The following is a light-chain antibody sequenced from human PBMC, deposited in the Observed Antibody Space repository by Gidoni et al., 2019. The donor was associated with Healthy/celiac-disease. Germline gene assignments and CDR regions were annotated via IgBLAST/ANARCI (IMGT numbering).Light chain of an antibody. CDR2: DAS. CDR1: QSVSSY. Sequence: EIVLTQSPATLSLSPGERATLSCRASQSVSSYLAWYQQKPGQAPRLLIYDASNRATGIPARFSGSGSGTDFTLTICSLEPEDFAVYYCQQRSNWPRYTFGQXTKLEIK. CDR3: QQRSNWPRYT. V-gene: IGKV3-11*01. J-gene: IGKJ2*01.